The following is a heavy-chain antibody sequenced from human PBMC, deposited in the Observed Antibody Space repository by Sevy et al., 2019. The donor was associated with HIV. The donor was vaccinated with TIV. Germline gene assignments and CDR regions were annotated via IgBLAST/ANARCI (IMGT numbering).Heavy chain of an antibody. D-gene: IGHD3-3*01. Sequence: GGSLRLSCAASGFTFSSYGMHWVRQAPGKGLEWVSSISSSSSYIYYADSVKGRFTISRDNAKNSLYLQMNSLRAEDTAVYYCARDLRFLEWLSYYYYYYGMDVWGQGTTVTVSS. CDR3: ARDLRFLEWLSYYYYYYGMDV. V-gene: IGHV3-21*01. CDR2: ISSSSSYI. CDR1: GFTFSSYG. J-gene: IGHJ6*02.